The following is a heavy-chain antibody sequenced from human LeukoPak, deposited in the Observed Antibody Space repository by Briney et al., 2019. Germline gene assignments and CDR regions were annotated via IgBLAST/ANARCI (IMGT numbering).Heavy chain of an antibody. J-gene: IGHJ6*03. CDR2: ISAYNGNT. Sequence: ASVKVSCKASGYTFTSYGISWVRQAPGQGLEWMGWISAYNGNTNYAQKLQGRVTMTTDTSTSTAYMELRSLGSDDTAVYYCARSRVVVPAALPPLSYYMDVWGEGTTVTVSS. D-gene: IGHD2-2*01. CDR3: ARSRVVVPAALPPLSYYMDV. CDR1: GYTFTSYG. V-gene: IGHV1-18*01.